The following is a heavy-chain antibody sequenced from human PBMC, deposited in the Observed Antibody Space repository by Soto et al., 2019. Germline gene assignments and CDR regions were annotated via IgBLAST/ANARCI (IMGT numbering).Heavy chain of an antibody. J-gene: IGHJ6*03. CDR2: INHSGST. V-gene: IGHV4-34*01. Sequence: SETLSLTCAVYGGSFSGYYWSWIRQPPGKGLEWIGEINHSGSTNYNPSLKSRVTISVDTSKNQFSLKLSSVTAADTAVDYCARVGNPQGLEQQLVQNYYYYMDVWGKGTTVTVSS. CDR3: ARVGNPQGLEQQLVQNYYYYMDV. CDR1: GGSFSGYY. D-gene: IGHD6-13*01.